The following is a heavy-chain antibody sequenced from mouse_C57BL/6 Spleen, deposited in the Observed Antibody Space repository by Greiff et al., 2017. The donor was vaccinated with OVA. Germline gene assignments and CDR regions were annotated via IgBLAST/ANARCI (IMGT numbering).Heavy chain of an antibody. J-gene: IGHJ1*03. Sequence: EVHLVESGEGLVKPGGSLKLSCAASGFTFSSYAMSWVRQTPEKRLEWVAYISSGGDYIYYADTVKGRFTISRDNARNTLYLQMSSLKSEDTAMDYCTRDYYGSPWYFDVWGTGTTVTVSS. CDR1: GFTFSSYA. CDR3: TRDYYGSPWYFDV. V-gene: IGHV5-9-1*02. D-gene: IGHD1-1*01. CDR2: ISSGGDYI.